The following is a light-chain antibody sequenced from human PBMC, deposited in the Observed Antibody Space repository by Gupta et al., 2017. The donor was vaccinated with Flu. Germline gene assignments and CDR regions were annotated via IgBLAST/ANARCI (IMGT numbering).Light chain of an antibody. V-gene: IGKV1-33*01. CDR1: QDISNY. CDR3: QQDYTLPLT. J-gene: IGKJ5*01. CDR2: DAS. Sequence: DIQMTQSPSSLSASVGDRVTITCQASQDISNYLNWYQQKPGKAPKLLIYDASNLETGVPSRFSGSGSGTDFTFTISSLQLEDFATYYCQQDYTLPLTFGQGTRLEIK.